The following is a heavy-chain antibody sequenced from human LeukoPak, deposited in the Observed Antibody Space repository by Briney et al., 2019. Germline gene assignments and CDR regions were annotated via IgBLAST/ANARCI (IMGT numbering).Heavy chain of an antibody. CDR3: ARISNYFDY. J-gene: IGHJ4*02. Sequence: PSETLSLTCTVSGGSISSYYWSWIRQPPGKGLEWIGYIYYSGSTNYNPSLKSRVTISVDTSKNQFSLKLSPVTAADTAVYYCARISNYFDYWGQGTLVTVSS. CDR1: GGSISSYY. D-gene: IGHD4-11*01. V-gene: IGHV4-59*01. CDR2: IYYSGST.